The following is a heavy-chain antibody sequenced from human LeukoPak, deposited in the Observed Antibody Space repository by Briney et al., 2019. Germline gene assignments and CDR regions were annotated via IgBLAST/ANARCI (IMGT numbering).Heavy chain of an antibody. CDR3: ARDRDSNYYDSSGYLDY. J-gene: IGHJ4*02. Sequence: SETLSLTCTVSGGSISNYYWIWIRQPPGKGLEWIGFIYYSGSTNYNPSLKSRVTISMDASKNQLSLKLYSVTAEDTAVCYCARDRDSNYYDSSGYLDYWGQGTLVTVSS. CDR2: IYYSGST. D-gene: IGHD3-22*01. V-gene: IGHV4-59*01. CDR1: GGSISNYY.